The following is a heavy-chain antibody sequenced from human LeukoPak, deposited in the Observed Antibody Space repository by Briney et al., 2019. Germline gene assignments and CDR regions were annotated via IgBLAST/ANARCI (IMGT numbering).Heavy chain of an antibody. J-gene: IGHJ6*02. CDR3: ARVYYDFWSGYPIGMDV. CDR2: ISSSGSTI. D-gene: IGHD3-3*01. V-gene: IGHV3-11*04. Sequence: GGSLRLSCAASGFTVSSNYMSWVRQAPGKGLEWVSYISSSGSTIYYADSVKGRFTISRDNAKNSLYLQMNSLRAEDTAVYYCARVYYDFWSGYPIGMDVWGQGTTVTVSS. CDR1: GFTVSSNY.